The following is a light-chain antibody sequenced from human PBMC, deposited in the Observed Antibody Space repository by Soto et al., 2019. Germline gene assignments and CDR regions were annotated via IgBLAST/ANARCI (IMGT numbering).Light chain of an antibody. V-gene: IGKV3D-15*01. CDR1: ETVRSN. Sequence: RVMTQSPDTLSVSPGERATLSCRASETVRSNLSWYQQKPGQAPRLLIYAASTRATGIPARFIGNGSGTDFTLTISCLQPEDFAVYYCQQYNNSCTFGQGTKVEIK. CDR3: QQYNNSCT. J-gene: IGKJ1*01. CDR2: AAS.